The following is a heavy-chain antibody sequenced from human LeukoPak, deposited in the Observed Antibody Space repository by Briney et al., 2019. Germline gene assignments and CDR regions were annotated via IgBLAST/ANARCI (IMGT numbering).Heavy chain of an antibody. CDR3: ARSDYDFWSGYSNWFDP. D-gene: IGHD3-3*01. J-gene: IGHJ5*02. CDR1: GGSISSGSYY. Sequence: PSQTLSLTCTVSGGSISSGSYYWRWIRQPAGKGLEWIGRIYTSGSTNYNPSLKSRVTISVDTSKNQFSLKLSSVTAADTAVYYCARSDYDFWSGYSNWFDPWGQGTLVTVSS. V-gene: IGHV4-61*02. CDR2: IYTSGST.